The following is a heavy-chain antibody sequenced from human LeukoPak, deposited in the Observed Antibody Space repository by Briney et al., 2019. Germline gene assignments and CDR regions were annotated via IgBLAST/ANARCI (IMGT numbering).Heavy chain of an antibody. CDR3: ARGPHSSSLRNWFDP. J-gene: IGHJ5*02. CDR1: RGSISSGSYY. CDR2: IYTSGST. V-gene: IGHV4-61*02. D-gene: IGHD6-6*01. Sequence: PSQTLSLTCTVSRGSISSGSYYWSWIRQPAGKGLEWIGRIYTSGSTNYNPSLKSRVTISVDTSKNQSSLKLSSVTAADTAVYYCARGPHSSSLRNWFDPWGQGTLVTVSS.